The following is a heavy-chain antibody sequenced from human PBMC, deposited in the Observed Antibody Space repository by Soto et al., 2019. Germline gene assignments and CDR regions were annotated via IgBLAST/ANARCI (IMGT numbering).Heavy chain of an antibody. J-gene: IGHJ6*02. Sequence: LGESLKISCKGSVYSFTSYWISWVRQMPGKGLEWMGRIDPSDSYTNYRPSFQGHVTISADKSISTAYLQWSSLKASDTAMYYCARLTTKGYYYYGMDVWGQGTTVTVSS. V-gene: IGHV5-10-1*01. CDR3: ARLTTKGYYYYGMDV. D-gene: IGHD4-17*01. CDR2: IDPSDSYT. CDR1: VYSFTSYW.